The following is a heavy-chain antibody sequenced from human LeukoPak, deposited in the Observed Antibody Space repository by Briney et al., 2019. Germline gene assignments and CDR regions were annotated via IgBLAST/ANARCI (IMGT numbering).Heavy chain of an antibody. CDR2: IYTSGST. J-gene: IGHJ5*02. Sequence: SETLFLTCTVSGGSISSGSYYWSWIRQPAGKGLEWIGRIYTSGSTNYNPSLKSRVTISVDTSKNQFSLKLSSVTAADTAVYYCARDSGSYYSWFDPWGQGTLVTVSS. CDR3: ARDSGSYYSWFDP. V-gene: IGHV4-61*02. D-gene: IGHD1-26*01. CDR1: GGSISSGSYY.